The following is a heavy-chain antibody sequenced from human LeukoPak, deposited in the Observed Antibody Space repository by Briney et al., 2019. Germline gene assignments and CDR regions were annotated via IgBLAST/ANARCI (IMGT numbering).Heavy chain of an antibody. D-gene: IGHD6-13*01. V-gene: IGHV3-13*01. CDR3: ARAIAAAGLDY. CDR1: GXTFSSYD. Sequence: PGGSLRLSCAASGXTFSSYDMHWVRQATGKGLEWVSAIGTAGDTYYPGSVKGRFTISRENAKNSLYLQMNSLRAGDTAVYYCARAIAAAGLDYWGQGTLVTVSS. J-gene: IGHJ4*02. CDR2: IGTAGDT.